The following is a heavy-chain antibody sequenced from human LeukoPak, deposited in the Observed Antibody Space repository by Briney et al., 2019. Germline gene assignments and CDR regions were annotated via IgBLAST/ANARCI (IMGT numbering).Heavy chain of an antibody. V-gene: IGHV3-73*01. J-gene: IGHJ4*02. CDR2: IRSNSYAT. CDR1: GFTFSGSA. Sequence: GGSLRLSCAASGFTFSGSAMYWVRQASGKGLEWVGRIRSNSYATAYAASVKGRFTISRDDSKNTAYLQMNSLKTDDTAVYYCFTRLRDYVSVDCWGQGTLVTVSS. CDR3: FTRLRDYVSVDC. D-gene: IGHD3-16*01.